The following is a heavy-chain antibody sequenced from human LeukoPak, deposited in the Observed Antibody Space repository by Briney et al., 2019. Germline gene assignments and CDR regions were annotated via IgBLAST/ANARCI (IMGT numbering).Heavy chain of an antibody. D-gene: IGHD5-24*01. CDR2: INHSGST. CDR3: ARGGVEIAYNYFDY. J-gene: IGHJ4*03. V-gene: IGHV4-34*01. CDR1: GGSFSGYY. Sequence: SSETLSLTCAVYGGSFSGYYWSWLRQPPGKGLEWIGEINHSGSTNYNPSLKSRVTISVDTSKNQFSLKLSSVTAADTAVYYCARGGVEIAYNYFDYWGQGTTVTVSS.